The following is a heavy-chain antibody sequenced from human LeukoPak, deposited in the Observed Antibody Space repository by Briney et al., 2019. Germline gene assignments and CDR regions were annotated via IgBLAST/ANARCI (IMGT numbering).Heavy chain of an antibody. V-gene: IGHV3-23*01. CDR1: GFTFSSYA. CDR3: AKGSYYVSSGSFYFDY. J-gene: IGHJ4*02. CDR2: ISGSGDNT. D-gene: IGHD3-22*01. Sequence: GGSLRLSCAASGFTFSSYAMSWVRQAPGKGLEWVSGISGSGDNTYYADSVKGRFTISRDNSKNTLYVQVNSLGTEDTAAYYCAKGSYYVSSGSFYFDYWGQGTLVTVSS.